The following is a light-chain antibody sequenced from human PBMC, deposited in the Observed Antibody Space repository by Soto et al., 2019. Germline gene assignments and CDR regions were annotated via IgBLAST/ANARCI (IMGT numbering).Light chain of an antibody. J-gene: IGKJ1*01. CDR2: AAS. CDR1: QSVRNNY. CDR3: QQYGTSPRT. Sequence: EIVLTQSPGTLSLSPGERETLSCRASQSVRNNYLAWYQQRPGLAPRLLIYAASSRATCIPDRFSGSGSGTDFTLTISRLEPEDFAVYYCQQYGTSPRTFGQGTKVDI. V-gene: IGKV3-20*01.